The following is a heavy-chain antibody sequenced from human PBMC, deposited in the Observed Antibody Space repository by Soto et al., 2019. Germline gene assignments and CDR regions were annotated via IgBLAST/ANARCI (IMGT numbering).Heavy chain of an antibody. D-gene: IGHD2-2*01. CDR1: GFTFSNAW. CDR2: IKSKTDGGTT. Sequence: EVQLVESGGGLVKPGGSLRLSCAASGFTFSNAWMSWVRQAPGKGLEWVGRIKSKTDGGTTDYAAPVKGRFTISRDDSKNTLYLQMNSLKTEDTAVYYCTTKQLLWIDYFDYWGQGTLVTVSS. V-gene: IGHV3-15*01. J-gene: IGHJ4*02. CDR3: TTKQLLWIDYFDY.